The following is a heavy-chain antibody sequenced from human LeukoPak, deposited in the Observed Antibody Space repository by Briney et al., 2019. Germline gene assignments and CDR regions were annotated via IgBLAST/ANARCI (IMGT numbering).Heavy chain of an antibody. J-gene: IGHJ4*02. CDR2: IYYSGST. CDR1: GGSISSYY. D-gene: IGHD1-14*01. CDR3: ASENRYYFDY. V-gene: IGHV4-59*12. Sequence: SETLSLTCTVSGGSISSYYWSWIRQPPGKGLEWIGSIYYSGSTYYNPSLKSRVTISVDTSKNQFSLKLSSVTAADTAVYYCASENRYYFDYWGQGTLVTVSS.